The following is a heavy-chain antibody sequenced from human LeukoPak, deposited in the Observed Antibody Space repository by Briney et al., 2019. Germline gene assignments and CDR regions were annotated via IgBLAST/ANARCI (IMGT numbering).Heavy chain of an antibody. Sequence: PGGSLRPSCAASGFTFDDYAMHWVRQAPGKGLEWVSGISWNSGSIGYADSVKGRFTISRDNAKNSLYLQMNSLRAEDTALYYCAKGYYYDSSGYPFDYWGQGTLVTVSS. CDR3: AKGYYYDSSGYPFDY. J-gene: IGHJ4*02. CDR2: ISWNSGSI. D-gene: IGHD3-22*01. V-gene: IGHV3-9*01. CDR1: GFTFDDYA.